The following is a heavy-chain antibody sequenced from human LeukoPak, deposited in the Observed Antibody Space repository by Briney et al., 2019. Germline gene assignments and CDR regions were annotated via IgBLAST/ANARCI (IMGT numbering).Heavy chain of an antibody. D-gene: IGHD1-26*01. CDR2: IYHSGST. CDR3: ARRKLGDTYYLDY. J-gene: IGHJ4*02. Sequence: SETLSLTCAVSGGSISSSNWWSWVRQPPGKGLEWIGEIYHSGSTNYNPSLKSRVTISVDKSKNQFSLKLSSVTAADTAVYYCARRKLGDTYYLDYWGQGTLVTVSS. CDR1: GGSISSSNW. V-gene: IGHV4-4*02.